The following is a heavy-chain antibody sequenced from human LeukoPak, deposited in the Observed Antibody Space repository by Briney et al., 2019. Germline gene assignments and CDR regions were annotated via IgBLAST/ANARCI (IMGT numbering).Heavy chain of an antibody. CDR1: GFTFSSYG. V-gene: IGHV3-30*18. Sequence: GGSLRLSCAASGFTFSSYGMHWVRQAPGKGLEWVAVISYDGSSKYYADSVKGRFTISRDNSKNTLYLQMNSLRAEDTAVYYCAKDWHSGSYYPEEDIWGQGTMVTVSS. CDR3: AKDWHSGSYYPEEDI. D-gene: IGHD1-26*01. CDR2: ISYDGSSK. J-gene: IGHJ3*02.